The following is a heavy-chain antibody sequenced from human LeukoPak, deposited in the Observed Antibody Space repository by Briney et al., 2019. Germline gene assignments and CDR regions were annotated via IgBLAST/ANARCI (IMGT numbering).Heavy chain of an antibody. CDR1: GFTFSSYG. Sequence: PGGSLRLSCAASGFTFSSYGMHWVRQAPGKGLEWVAVIWYDGSNKYYADSVKGRFTISRDNSKNTLYLQMNSLRAEDTAVYYCAILWFGELSDYWGQGALVTVSS. J-gene: IGHJ4*02. CDR2: IWYDGSNK. CDR3: AILWFGELSDY. D-gene: IGHD3-10*01. V-gene: IGHV3-33*01.